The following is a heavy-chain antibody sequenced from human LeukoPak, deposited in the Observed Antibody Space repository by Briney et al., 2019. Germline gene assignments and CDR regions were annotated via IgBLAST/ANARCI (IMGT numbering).Heavy chain of an antibody. Sequence: GASVTVSCKASGYTFTGYYIHWVRQAPGQGLEWMGWINPNSGGTNYAQKFQGRVTMTRDTSISTAYMELSRLRSDDTAVYYCARAYSGSYNPRNAFDIWGQGTMVTVSS. J-gene: IGHJ3*02. CDR2: INPNSGGT. V-gene: IGHV1-2*02. CDR3: ARAYSGSYNPRNAFDI. D-gene: IGHD1-26*01. CDR1: GYTFTGYY.